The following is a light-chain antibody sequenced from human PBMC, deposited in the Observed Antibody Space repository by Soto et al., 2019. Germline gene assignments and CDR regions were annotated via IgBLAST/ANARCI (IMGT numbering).Light chain of an antibody. Sequence: EIVLTQSPDTLSLSPGERATLSCRASQSVRNNYLAWYQQKPGQAPRFLIFDASSRATGIPDRFSGSGSGTDFTLTISRLETDDFAVYSCQQYGSQRLSFGGGTKVDIE. CDR1: QSVRNNY. J-gene: IGKJ4*01. V-gene: IGKV3-20*01. CDR3: QQYGSQRLS. CDR2: DAS.